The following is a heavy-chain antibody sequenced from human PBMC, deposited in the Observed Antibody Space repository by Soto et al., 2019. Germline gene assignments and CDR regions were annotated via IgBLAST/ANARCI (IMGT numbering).Heavy chain of an antibody. V-gene: IGHV3-23*01. D-gene: IGHD3-9*01. CDR1: GFSFSDSA. Sequence: PGGSLRLSCTASGFSFSDSAMTWVRQAPNKGLEWVAAISGNARSTYYADSVKGRFTISRDNSKNTVYLQMNSLTVEDTAVYYCAKDHYFEWPTASDSWGQGTQVTVSS. J-gene: IGHJ4*02. CDR3: AKDHYFEWPTASDS. CDR2: ISGNARST.